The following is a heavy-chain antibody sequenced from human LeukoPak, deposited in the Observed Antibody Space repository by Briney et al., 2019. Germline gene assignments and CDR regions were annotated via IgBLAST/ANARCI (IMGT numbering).Heavy chain of an antibody. Sequence: PGGSLRLSCAASGFTFRTYSMNWIRQAPGKGLEWVSSISGSSSFIYYADSLKGRFTISRDNAKNSLYLQMNSLRAEDTAVYYCASGGPFDNWGQGTLVTVSS. D-gene: IGHD3-16*01. CDR3: ASGGPFDN. V-gene: IGHV3-21*01. CDR2: ISGSSSFI. J-gene: IGHJ4*02. CDR1: GFTFRTYS.